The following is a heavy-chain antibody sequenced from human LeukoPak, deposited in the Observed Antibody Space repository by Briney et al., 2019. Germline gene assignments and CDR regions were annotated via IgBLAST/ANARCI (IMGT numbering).Heavy chain of an antibody. D-gene: IGHD5-12*01. CDR2: IKEDGSEK. V-gene: IGHV3-7*01. Sequence: GGSLRLSCAASGFSFSSYWMSWVRQAPGKGLEWVANIKEDGSEKHYVDSVKGRFIISRDNAMNSLFLQMNSLRAEDTALYYCARDVDANYWGQGALVTVSS. CDR3: ARDVDANY. CDR1: GFSFSSYW. J-gene: IGHJ4*02.